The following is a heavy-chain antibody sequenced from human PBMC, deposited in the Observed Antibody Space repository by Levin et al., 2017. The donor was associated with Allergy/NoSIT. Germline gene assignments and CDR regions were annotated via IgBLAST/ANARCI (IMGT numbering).Heavy chain of an antibody. CDR3: ARDPKNYSPWSVYWHQNYYHFAMDV. J-gene: IGHJ6*02. CDR1: EFTFNTYN. Sequence: GGSLRLSYAASEFTFNTYNLHWVRQAPGKGLEWMAVISFDGKYKNYAKTVKGRFTISRDNSQSTLYLQMSGLRGEDTAVYYCARDPKNYSPWSVYWHQNYYHFAMDVWGQGTTVTVSS. CDR2: ISFDGKYK. D-gene: IGHD3-3*01. V-gene: IGHV3-30*15.